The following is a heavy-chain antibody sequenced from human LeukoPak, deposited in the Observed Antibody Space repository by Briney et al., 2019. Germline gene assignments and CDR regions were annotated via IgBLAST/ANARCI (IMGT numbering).Heavy chain of an antibody. CDR1: GFTLSNYW. CDR3: ARWEARDTWVYDY. Sequence: GGSLRLSCAASGFTLSNYWMSWVRQAPGKGLEWVANIKQDGSKLSYVDSVKGRITVSRDNAKNSLYLQMNSLRAEDTAVYYCARWEARDTWVYDYWGQGTLVTVSS. V-gene: IGHV3-7*01. D-gene: IGHD1-26*01. J-gene: IGHJ4*02. CDR2: IKQDGSKL.